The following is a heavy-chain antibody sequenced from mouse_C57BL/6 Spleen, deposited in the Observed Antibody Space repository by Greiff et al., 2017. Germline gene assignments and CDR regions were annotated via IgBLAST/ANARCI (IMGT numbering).Heavy chain of an antibody. CDR1: GFTFSDYG. V-gene: IGHV5-17*01. D-gene: IGHD1-1*01. J-gene: IGHJ2*01. CDR2: ISSGSSTI. Sequence: EVKLVESGGGLVKPGGSLKLSCAASGFTFSDYGMHWVRQAPEEGLEWVAYISSGSSTIYYADTVKGRFTISRDNAKNTLFLQMTSLRSEDTAMYYCARPIYYYGSSYLYYFDYWGQGTTLTVSS. CDR3: ARPIYYYGSSYLYYFDY.